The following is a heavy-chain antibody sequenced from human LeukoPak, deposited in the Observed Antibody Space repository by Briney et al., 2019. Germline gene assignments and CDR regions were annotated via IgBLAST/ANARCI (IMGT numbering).Heavy chain of an antibody. CDR2: SHPINSDT. Sequence: GESLKISCKGSGFNFTAYWIAWVRQMPGKGLEWMGISHPINSDTKYSPSFQGQVTISADKSSSTAYLQWNSLKASDTAMYYCARHKYYYDSSGNYGWFDSWGQGTLVTVSS. V-gene: IGHV5-51*01. D-gene: IGHD3-22*01. CDR1: GFNFTAYW. J-gene: IGHJ5*01. CDR3: ARHKYYYDSSGNYGWFDS.